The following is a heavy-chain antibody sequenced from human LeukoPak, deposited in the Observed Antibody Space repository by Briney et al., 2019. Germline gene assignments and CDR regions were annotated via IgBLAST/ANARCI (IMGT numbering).Heavy chain of an antibody. D-gene: IGHD6-13*01. CDR1: GGSISSYY. V-gene: IGHV4-59*08. CDR2: IYYSGIT. J-gene: IGHJ4*02. Sequence: SETLSLTCTVSGGSISSYYWSWIREPPGKGLQWIGYIYYSGITNYNPSLKSRVTISVDTSKNQFSLKLTSVTAADTAVYYCARGSSWYDYWGQGILVTVSS. CDR3: ARGSSWYDY.